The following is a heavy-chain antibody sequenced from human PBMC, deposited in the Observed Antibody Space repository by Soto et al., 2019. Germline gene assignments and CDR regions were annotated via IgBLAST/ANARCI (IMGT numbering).Heavy chain of an antibody. CDR1: GYTFTSYD. D-gene: IGHD6-6*01. CDR3: ARRDSSSSTGAFDP. V-gene: IGHV1-8*01. J-gene: IGHJ5*02. CDR2: MNPNSGNT. Sequence: QVQLVQSGAEVKKPGASVKVSCKASGYTFTSYDINWVRQATGQGLEWMGWMNPNSGNTGYAQKFQGRVTMTRNTXTSTAYMELSSLRYEDTAVYYCARRDSSSSTGAFDPWGQGTLVTVSS.